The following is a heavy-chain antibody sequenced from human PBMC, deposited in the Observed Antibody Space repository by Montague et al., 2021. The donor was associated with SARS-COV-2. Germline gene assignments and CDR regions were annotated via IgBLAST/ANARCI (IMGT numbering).Heavy chain of an antibody. CDR3: AREATSWFGELMGVWFDP. Sequence: SETLSLTCTVSGASITTYYWSWIRQSAGKGPEWIGRIHTSGNTNYNPTLRSRVTMSVDTSKNQFSLKLNSVTAADTAVYYCAREATSWFGELMGVWFDPWGQGTPVTVSS. V-gene: IGHV4-4*07. CDR1: GASITTYY. D-gene: IGHD3-10*01. CDR2: IHTSGNT. J-gene: IGHJ5*02.